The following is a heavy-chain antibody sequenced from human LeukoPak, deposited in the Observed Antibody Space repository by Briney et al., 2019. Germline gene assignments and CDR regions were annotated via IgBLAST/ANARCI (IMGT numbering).Heavy chain of an antibody. J-gene: IGHJ3*02. V-gene: IGHV3-30*04. CDR1: GFTFSSYA. CDR2: IPYDGSNK. CDR3: ARDRPFDI. Sequence: GSLRLSCAASGFTFSSYAMHWVRQAPGKGLEWVAVIPYDGSNKYYADSVKGRFTISRDNSKNTLYLQMNSLRAEDTAVYYCARDRPFDIWGQGTMVTVSS.